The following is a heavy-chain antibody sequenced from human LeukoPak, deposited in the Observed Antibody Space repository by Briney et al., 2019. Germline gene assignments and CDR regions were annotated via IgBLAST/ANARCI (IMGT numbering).Heavy chain of an antibody. D-gene: IGHD4-17*01. Sequence: GESLKISCAVSGFNFGDYGMHWVRQAPGKGLEWVAVIWYDGTNKYYADSVEGRFTISRDNSKNTLYLQMNSLRADDTAVYYCAKGNGDHAIHPDYWGQGTLVTVSS. CDR3: AKGNGDHAIHPDY. V-gene: IGHV3-33*06. J-gene: IGHJ4*02. CDR2: IWYDGTNK. CDR1: GFNFGDYG.